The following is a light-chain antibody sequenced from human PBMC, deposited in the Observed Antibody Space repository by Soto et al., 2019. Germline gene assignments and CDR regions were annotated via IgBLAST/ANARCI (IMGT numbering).Light chain of an antibody. CDR3: SSFAGSNNFPYV. Sequence: QSVLTQPPSASGSPGQSVTISCTGTSSDVGGYNYVSWYQQLPGKAPKLMIYEVSKRPSGVPDRFSGSKSGNTASLTVSGLQAEDEADYYCSSFAGSNNFPYVFGTGTKVTVL. CDR2: EVS. V-gene: IGLV2-8*01. J-gene: IGLJ1*01. CDR1: SSDVGGYNY.